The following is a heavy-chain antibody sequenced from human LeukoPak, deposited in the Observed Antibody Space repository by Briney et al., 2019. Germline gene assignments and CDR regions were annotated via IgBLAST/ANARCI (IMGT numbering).Heavy chain of an antibody. V-gene: IGHV4-59*01. CDR3: ARYSAIVVVPAATTDAFDI. J-gene: IGHJ3*02. CDR1: GGSISSYY. Sequence: SETLSLTCTVSGGSISSYYWSWIRQPPGKGLEWIGYIYYSGSTNYNPSLKSRVTISVDTSKNQFSLKLSSVTAADTAVYYCARYSAIVVVPAATTDAFDIWGQGTMVTVSS. CDR2: IYYSGST. D-gene: IGHD2-2*01.